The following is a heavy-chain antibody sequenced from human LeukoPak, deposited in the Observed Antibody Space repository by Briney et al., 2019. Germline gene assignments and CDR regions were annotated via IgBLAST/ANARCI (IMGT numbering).Heavy chain of an antibody. D-gene: IGHD3-22*01. Sequence: SETLSLTCTVSGYSISSGYYWGWIRQPPGKGLEWIGSIYHSGSTYYNPSLKSRVTISVDTSKNQFSLKLSSVTAADTAVYYCVRYYYDSSGYPLYAFDIWGQGTMVTVSS. V-gene: IGHV4-38-2*02. J-gene: IGHJ3*02. CDR3: VRYYYDSSGYPLYAFDI. CDR1: GYSISSGYY. CDR2: IYHSGST.